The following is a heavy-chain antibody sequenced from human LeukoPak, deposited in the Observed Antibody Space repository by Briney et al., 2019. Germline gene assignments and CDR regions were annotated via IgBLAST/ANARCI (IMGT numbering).Heavy chain of an antibody. CDR1: GFTFSSHS. V-gene: IGHV3-21*01. CDR2: ISSSYI. J-gene: IGHJ3*02. CDR3: ARDGVPAAIGNAFDI. Sequence: GGSLRLSCAASGFTFSSHSMNWVRQAPGKGPEWVSSISSSYIYYADSVKGRFTISRDNAKNSLYLQMNSLRAEDTAVYYCARDGVPAAIGNAFDIWGQGTMVTVSS. D-gene: IGHD2-2*01.